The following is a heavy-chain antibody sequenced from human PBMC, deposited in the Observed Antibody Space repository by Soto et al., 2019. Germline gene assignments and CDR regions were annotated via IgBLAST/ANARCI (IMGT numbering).Heavy chain of an antibody. CDR3: ARVIRGAYYNSPLDT. D-gene: IGHD3-10*01. CDR1: GYTFTSYG. CDR2: ISAYNGNT. V-gene: IGHV1-18*01. Sequence: ASVKVSCKASGYTFTSYGISWVRQAPVQGLEWMGWISAYNGNTDYAQKLQGRVTMTRDTSISTVYMELSRLRFDDTAVYYCARVIRGAYYNSPLDTWGQGTVVTVSS. J-gene: IGHJ5*02.